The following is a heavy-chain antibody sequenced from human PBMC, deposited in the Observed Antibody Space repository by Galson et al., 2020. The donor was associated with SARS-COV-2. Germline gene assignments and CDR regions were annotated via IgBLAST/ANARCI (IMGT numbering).Heavy chain of an antibody. J-gene: IGHJ4*02. Sequence: GESLKISCKGSGYSFTSYWIGWXRQMPGKGLEWMGIIYPGXSDTRYSPSFQGQVTISADKSISTAYLQWSSLKASDTAMYYCTRHPIAAAGLSDYWGQGTLVTVSS. CDR2: IYPGXSDT. V-gene: IGHV5-51*01. D-gene: IGHD6-13*01. CDR1: GYSFTSYW. CDR3: TRHPIAAAGLSDY.